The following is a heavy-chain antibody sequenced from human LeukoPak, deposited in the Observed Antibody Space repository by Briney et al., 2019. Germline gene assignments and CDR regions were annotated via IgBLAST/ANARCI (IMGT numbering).Heavy chain of an antibody. CDR1: GFTFSDYY. J-gene: IGHJ4*02. V-gene: IGHV4-34*01. CDR3: ARALGYCSGGSCYYFDY. D-gene: IGHD2-15*01. Sequence: GSLRLSCAASGFTFSDYYMSWIRQPPGKGLEWIGEINHSGSTNYNPSLKSRVTISVDTSKNQFSLKLSSVTAADTAVYYCARALGYCSGGSCYYFDYWGQGTLVTVSS. CDR2: INHSGST.